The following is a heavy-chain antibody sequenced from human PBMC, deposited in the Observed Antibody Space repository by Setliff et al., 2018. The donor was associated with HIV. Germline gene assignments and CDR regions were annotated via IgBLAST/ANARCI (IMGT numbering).Heavy chain of an antibody. J-gene: IGHJ4*02. CDR1: GHTFSTYW. V-gene: IGHV5-51*01. CDR3: SRNPNPYSTTWYFFDF. CDR2: IFPSDSDI. D-gene: IGHD6-13*01. Sequence: GESLKISCKGSGHTFSTYWIGWVRQKPGKGLEWMGIIFPSDSDIRYSRSLQDQYTISADKSIAAAYLQWSGLKASDTAMYYCSRNPNPYSTTWYFFDFWGQGTLVTVSS.